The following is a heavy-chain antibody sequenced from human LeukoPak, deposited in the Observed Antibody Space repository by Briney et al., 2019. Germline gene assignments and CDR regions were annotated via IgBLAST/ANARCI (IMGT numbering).Heavy chain of an antibody. J-gene: IGHJ3*02. CDR3: ARAVSELVVVDATDAFDI. Sequence: ASVKVSCKASGYTFTRYYMHWVRQAPGQGLEWMGWINPNSGGTNYAQKFQGRVTMTRDTSISTAYMELSRLRSDDTAVYYCARAVSELVVVDATDAFDIWGQGTMVTVSS. CDR2: INPNSGGT. D-gene: IGHD2-15*01. CDR1: GYTFTRYY. V-gene: IGHV1-2*02.